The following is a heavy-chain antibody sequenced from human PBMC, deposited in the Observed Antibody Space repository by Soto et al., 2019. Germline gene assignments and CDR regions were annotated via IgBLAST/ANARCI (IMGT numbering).Heavy chain of an antibody. J-gene: IGHJ4*02. CDR3: AAGRSTEFDH. Sequence: PGGSLRLSCAASGFTFGTYAMSWVRQAPGKGLEWVSSISGSGGSTNYADSVKGRFTISRDSSKRTLYVQMNSLRDEDTAVYYCAAGRSTEFDHWGPGTLVTVSS. CDR1: GFTFGTYA. D-gene: IGHD6-25*01. CDR2: ISGSGGST. V-gene: IGHV3-23*01.